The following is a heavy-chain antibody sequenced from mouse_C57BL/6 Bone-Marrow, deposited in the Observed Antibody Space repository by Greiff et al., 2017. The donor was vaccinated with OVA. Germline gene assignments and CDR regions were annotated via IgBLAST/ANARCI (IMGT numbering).Heavy chain of an antibody. CDR1: GFTFSSYG. CDR2: ISSGGSYT. J-gene: IGHJ2*01. CDR3: ASSDY. Sequence: EVMLVESGGDLVKPGGSLKLSCAASGFTFSSYGMSWVRQTPDKRLEWVATISSGGSYTYYPDSVKGRFTISRDNAKNTLYLQMSSLKSEDTAMYYWASSDYWGQGTTLTVSS. V-gene: IGHV5-6*02.